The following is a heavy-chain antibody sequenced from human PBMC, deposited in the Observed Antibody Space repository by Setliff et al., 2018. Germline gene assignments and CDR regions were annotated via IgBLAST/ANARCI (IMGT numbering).Heavy chain of an antibody. CDR3: ASGDGYNYAFDI. Sequence: PSETLSLTCTVSGGSISSGDYYWSWIRQPPGKGLEWIGYIYYSGSTYYNPSLKSRVTISVDTSKNQFSLKLSSVTAADTAVYYCASGDGYNYAFDIWGQGTMVTVS. CDR2: IYYSGST. V-gene: IGHV4-30-4*08. CDR1: GGSISSGDYY. D-gene: IGHD5-12*01. J-gene: IGHJ3*02.